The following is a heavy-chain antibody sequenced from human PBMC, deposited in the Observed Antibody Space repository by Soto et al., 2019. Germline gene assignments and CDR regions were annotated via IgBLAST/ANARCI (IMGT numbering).Heavy chain of an antibody. CDR1: GFTFSSYA. J-gene: IGHJ4*02. CDR3: AKDRERIATRAIDY. V-gene: IGHV3-23*01. CDR2: ISGSGVST. D-gene: IGHD6-6*01. Sequence: EVQLLESEGGLVQPGGSLRLSCAASGFTFSSYAMSWVRQAPGKGLEWVSGISGSGVSTYYADSVKGRFTISRDNSTSTLYLQMNSLRAEDTAVYYCAKDRERIATRAIDYWGQGTLVTVSS.